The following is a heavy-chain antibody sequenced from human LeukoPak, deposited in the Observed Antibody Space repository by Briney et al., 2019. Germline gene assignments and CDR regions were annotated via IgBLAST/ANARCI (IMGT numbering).Heavy chain of an antibody. CDR1: GFTFRQYA. CDR3: AKDGSITAAGGFDP. Sequence: GGSLRLSCAASGFTFRQYAMHWVRQAPGKGLEWVSAIWYDGSNKYYADSVKGRFTISRDKSKNTLDLQMNSLRAEDTAVYYCAKDGSITAAGGFDPWGQGTLVTVSS. CDR2: IWYDGSNK. V-gene: IGHV3-30*02. D-gene: IGHD6-13*01. J-gene: IGHJ5*02.